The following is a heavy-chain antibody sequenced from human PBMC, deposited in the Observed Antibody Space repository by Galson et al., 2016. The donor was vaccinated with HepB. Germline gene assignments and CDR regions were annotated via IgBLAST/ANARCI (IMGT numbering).Heavy chain of an antibody. Sequence: SLRLSCAASGFTFSSYAMHWVRQAPGKGLEWVAVISYDGSNKYYADSVKGRFTISRDNSKNTLYLQMNSLRAEDTAVYYCARVGSSSPGYYFDYWGQGTLVTVSS. D-gene: IGHD6-6*01. CDR1: GFTFSSYA. J-gene: IGHJ4*02. CDR2: ISYDGSNK. V-gene: IGHV3-30-3*01. CDR3: ARVGSSSPGYYFDY.